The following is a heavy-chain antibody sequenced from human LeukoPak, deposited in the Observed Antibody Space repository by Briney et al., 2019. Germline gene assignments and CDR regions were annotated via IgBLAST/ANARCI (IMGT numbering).Heavy chain of an antibody. CDR2: INSDGSST. Sequence: GGSLRLSCAASGFTFSSYWMHWVRQAPGKGLVWVSRINSDGSSTSYADSVKGRFTISRDNAKNTLYLQMNSLRAEDTAVYYCAREISKQWPCDYWGQGTLVTVSS. D-gene: IGHD6-19*01. V-gene: IGHV3-74*01. CDR1: GFTFSSYW. J-gene: IGHJ4*02. CDR3: AREISKQWPCDY.